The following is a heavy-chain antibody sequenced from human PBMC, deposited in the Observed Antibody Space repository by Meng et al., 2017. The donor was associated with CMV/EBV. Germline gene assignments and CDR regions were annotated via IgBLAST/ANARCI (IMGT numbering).Heavy chain of an antibody. CDR1: GYSISSGYY. J-gene: IGHJ4*02. CDR3: ASLIAARERNDY. V-gene: IGHV4-38-2*02. D-gene: IGHD6-6*01. CDR2: IYHSGST. Sequence: GSLRLSCTVSGYSISSGYYWGWIRQPPGKGLEWIGSIYHSGSTYYNLSLKSRVTISVDTSKNQFSLKLSSVTAADTAVYYCASLIAARERNDYWGQGTLVTVSS.